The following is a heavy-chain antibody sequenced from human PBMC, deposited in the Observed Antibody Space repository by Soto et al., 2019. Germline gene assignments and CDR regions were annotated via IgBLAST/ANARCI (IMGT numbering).Heavy chain of an antibody. CDR1: GFTFSYHW. D-gene: IGHD6-13*01. CDR2: IDSDGTST. J-gene: IGHJ4*02. Sequence: EMQLVESGGGLVQPGGSLRLSCVASGFTFSYHWMHWVRQAPGKGLVWVSRIDSDGTSTNYADSVKGRVTISRDNAKNTLDLQMNNLRVEDTAVDYCAKIAATCVDYWGRGTLVTVSS. CDR3: AKIAATCVDY. V-gene: IGHV3-74*02.